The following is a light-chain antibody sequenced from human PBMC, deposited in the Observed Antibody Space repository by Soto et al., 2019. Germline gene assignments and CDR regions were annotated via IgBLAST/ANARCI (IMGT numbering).Light chain of an antibody. Sequence: EIVLTQSPGTLSLSPGERATLSCRASQTMTRAYVAWYQQKPGQAPRLLIYGASSRATGIPDRFSGSGSGTDFTLTISRLEPEDFAVYYCQQYGSSPRTFGQGTKVDI. J-gene: IGKJ1*01. CDR2: GAS. CDR1: QTMTRAY. CDR3: QQYGSSPRT. V-gene: IGKV3-20*01.